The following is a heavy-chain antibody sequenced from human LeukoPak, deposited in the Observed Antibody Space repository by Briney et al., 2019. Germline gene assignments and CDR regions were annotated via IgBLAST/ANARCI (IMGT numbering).Heavy chain of an antibody. CDR2: IRSKHYGGTT. CDR3: TITGGSRRDYYYYFMDL. Sequence: GGSLRLSCTASGFTFGDYAMSWVRQAPGKGLEWVCFIRSKHYGGTTECAPSVKGRFTISRDDSKSIAYLQMNSLKTEDTAVYYCTITGGSRRDYYYYFMDLWGKGTTVTVSS. J-gene: IGHJ6*03. D-gene: IGHD2-15*01. CDR1: GFTFGDYA. V-gene: IGHV3-49*04.